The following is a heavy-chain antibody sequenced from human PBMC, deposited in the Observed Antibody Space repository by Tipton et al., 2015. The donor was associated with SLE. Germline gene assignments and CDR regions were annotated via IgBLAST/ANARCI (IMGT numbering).Heavy chain of an antibody. V-gene: IGHV3-53*04. CDR2: IYSGGST. CDR3: ARDPGSGWFQFDY. Sequence: SLRLSCGASGFSFDDYAMHWVRQAPGKGLEWISVIYSGGSTYYADSVKGRFTISRHNSKNTLYLQMNSLRAEDTAVYYCARDPGSGWFQFDYWGQGTLVTVSS. D-gene: IGHD6-19*01. J-gene: IGHJ4*02. CDR1: GFSFDDYA.